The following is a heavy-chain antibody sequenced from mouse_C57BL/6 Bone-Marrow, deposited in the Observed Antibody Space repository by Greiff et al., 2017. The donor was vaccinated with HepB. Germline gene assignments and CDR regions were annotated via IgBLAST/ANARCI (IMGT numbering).Heavy chain of an antibody. V-gene: IGHV5-17*01. CDR1: GFTFSDYG. CDR2: ISSGSSTI. CDR3: ARMRFDYYDY. Sequence: EVKVVESGGGLVKPGGSLKLSCAASGFTFSDYGMHWVRQAPEKGLEWVAYISSGSSTIYYADTVKGRFTISRDNAKITLFLQMTSLRSEDTAMYYCARMRFDYYDYWGQGTTLTVSS. D-gene: IGHD1-1*01. J-gene: IGHJ2*01.